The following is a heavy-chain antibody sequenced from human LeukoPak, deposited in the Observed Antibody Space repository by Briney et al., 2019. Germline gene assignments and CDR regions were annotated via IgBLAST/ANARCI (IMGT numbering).Heavy chain of an antibody. D-gene: IGHD4-17*01. CDR2: IYSGGHT. CDR3: ARGIRDGDYWF. Sequence: GGSLRLSCAASGFTVSSNYMSWVRQAPGKGLEWVSVIYSGGHTYYADSVKGRFTISRDNSKNTLYLQMDSLRAEDTAVYYCARGIRDGDYWFWGQGTLVTVSS. V-gene: IGHV3-53*01. CDR1: GFTVSSNY. J-gene: IGHJ4*02.